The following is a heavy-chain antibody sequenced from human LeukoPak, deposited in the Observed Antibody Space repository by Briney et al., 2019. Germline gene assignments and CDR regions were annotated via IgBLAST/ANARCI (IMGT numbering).Heavy chain of an antibody. Sequence: SETLSLTCTVSGGSISSGDYYCSWIRQPPGKGLEWIGYIYYSGSTYYNPSLKSRVTISVDTSKNQFSLKLSSVTAADTAVYYCARTVVSLRYFDWRRNWFDPWGQGTLVTVSS. D-gene: IGHD3-9*01. J-gene: IGHJ5*02. CDR2: IYYSGST. V-gene: IGHV4-30-4*01. CDR3: ARTVVSLRYFDWRRNWFDP. CDR1: GGSISSGDYY.